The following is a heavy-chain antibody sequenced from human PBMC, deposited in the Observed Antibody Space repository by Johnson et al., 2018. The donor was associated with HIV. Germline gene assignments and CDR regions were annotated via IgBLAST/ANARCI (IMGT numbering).Heavy chain of an antibody. CDR3: AKSDSGYDAFDI. CDR1: GLTFSGSG. Sequence: QVQLVESGGGMVQPGGSLRLSCAASGLTFSGSGMHWVRQAPGKGLEWVAFTRYDGSNKHYVDSVKGRFTISRDNSKNTLYLQMNSLLPEETAVYYCAKSDSGYDAFDIWGQGTMVTVSS. J-gene: IGHJ3*02. V-gene: IGHV3-30*02. CDR2: TRYDGSNK. D-gene: IGHD5-12*01.